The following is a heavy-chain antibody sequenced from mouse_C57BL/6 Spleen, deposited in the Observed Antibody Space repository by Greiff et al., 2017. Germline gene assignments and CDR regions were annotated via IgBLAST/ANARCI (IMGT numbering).Heavy chain of an antibody. Sequence: EVKLMESGGGLVKPGGSLKLSCAASGFTFSSSSLSWVRQTPEQRLEWFATISDGVSYTYYPDNVKGRFTISRDNAKNNLYLQMSHLQSEDTAMYYCARDALDGGYFDVWGTGTTVTVSS. CDR1: GFTFSSSS. CDR2: ISDGVSYT. J-gene: IGHJ1*03. D-gene: IGHD1-1*01. CDR3: ARDALDGGYFDV. V-gene: IGHV5-4*01.